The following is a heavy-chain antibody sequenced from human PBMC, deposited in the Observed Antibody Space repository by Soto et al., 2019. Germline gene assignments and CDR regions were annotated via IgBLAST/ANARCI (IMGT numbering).Heavy chain of an antibody. CDR1: GCSISSGGYY. CDR2: IYYSGST. CDR3: ARGLLYSSSWYGAYYYGMDV. V-gene: IGHV4-31*03. Sequence: TLSLPCTVAGCSISSGGYYWSWIRQHRGKGLEWIGYIYYSGSTYYNPSLKSRVTISVDTSKNQFSLKLSSVTAADTAVYYCARGLLYSSSWYGAYYYGMDVWGQGSTVTVSS. J-gene: IGHJ6*02. D-gene: IGHD6-13*01.